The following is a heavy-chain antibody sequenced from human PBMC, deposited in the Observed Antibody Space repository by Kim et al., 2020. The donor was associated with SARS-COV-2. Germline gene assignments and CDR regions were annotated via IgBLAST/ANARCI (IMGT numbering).Heavy chain of an antibody. Sequence: GGSLRPSCAASGFTFSSYSMNWVRQAPGKGLEWVSSISSSSSYIYYADSVKGRFTISRDNAKNSLYLQMNSLRAEDTAVYYCAREPARVVVAARGMDVWGQGTTVTVSS. CDR2: ISSSSSYI. CDR1: GFTFSSYS. D-gene: IGHD2-15*01. V-gene: IGHV3-21*01. J-gene: IGHJ6*02. CDR3: AREPARVVVAARGMDV.